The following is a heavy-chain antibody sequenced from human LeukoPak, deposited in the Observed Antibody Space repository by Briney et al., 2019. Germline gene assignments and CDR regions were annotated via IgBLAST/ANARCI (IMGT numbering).Heavy chain of an antibody. CDR3: ARAYGPNSPLY. D-gene: IGHD4-23*01. Sequence: SETLSLTCTVSAGSVSSGNYYWHWIRQPPGEGLEWIGFIYYIGTTNCNPSLKSRVTISVDTSKNHFSLKLTSVTAADTAVYYCARAYGPNSPLYWGQGTLVTVSS. J-gene: IGHJ4*02. CDR2: IYYIGTT. V-gene: IGHV4-61*03. CDR1: AGSVSSGNYY.